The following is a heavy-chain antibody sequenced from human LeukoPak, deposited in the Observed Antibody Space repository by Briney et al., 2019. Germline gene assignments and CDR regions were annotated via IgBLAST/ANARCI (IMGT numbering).Heavy chain of an antibody. CDR3: ARDTSGSYPFPPNVFDH. D-gene: IGHD1-26*01. J-gene: IGHJ4*02. CDR2: ISSSGSTI. Sequence: PGGSLRLSCAASGFTFSSYEMNWVRQAPGKGLEWVSYISSSGSTIYYADSVKGRFTISRDNAKNSLYLQMNSLRAEDTAVYYCARDTSGSYPFPPNVFDHWGQGTLVTVSS. CDR1: GFTFSSYE. V-gene: IGHV3-48*03.